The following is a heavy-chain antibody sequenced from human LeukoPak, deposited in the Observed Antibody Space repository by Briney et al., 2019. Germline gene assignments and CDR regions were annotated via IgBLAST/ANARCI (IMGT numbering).Heavy chain of an antibody. J-gene: IGHJ6*02. V-gene: IGHV3-11*06. CDR1: GFTFSDYY. D-gene: IGHD1-7*01. CDR2: ISSSSSYI. Sequence: GGSLRLSCAASGFTFSDYYMSWIRQAPGKGLEWVSSISSSSSYIYYADSVKGRFTISRDNSKNTLYLQMNSLRAEDTAVCYCARGLTGTTHYYYGMDVWGQGTTVTVSS. CDR3: ARGLTGTTHYYYGMDV.